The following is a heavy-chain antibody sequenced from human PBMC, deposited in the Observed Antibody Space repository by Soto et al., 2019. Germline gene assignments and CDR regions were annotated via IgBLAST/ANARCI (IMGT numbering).Heavy chain of an antibody. V-gene: IGHV4-34*01. D-gene: IGHD4-17*01. CDR3: AREDSSTVTTQGYYYYMDV. CDR1: GGSFSGYY. Sequence: SETLSLTCAVYGGSFSGYYWSWIRQPPGKGLEWIGEINHSGSTNYNPSLKSRVTISVDTSKNQFSLKLSSVTAADTAVYYCAREDSSTVTTQGYYYYMDVWGKGTTVTVSS. CDR2: INHSGST. J-gene: IGHJ6*03.